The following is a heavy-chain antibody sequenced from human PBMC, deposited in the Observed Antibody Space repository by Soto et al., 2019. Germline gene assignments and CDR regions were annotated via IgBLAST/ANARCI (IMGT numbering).Heavy chain of an antibody. Sequence: SVKVSCKASGFTFTSSAVQWVRQARGQRLEWIGWIVVGSGNTNYAQKFQERVTITRDMSTSTAYMELSSLRSEDTAVYYCAADHHSYYDFWGGYLTPYGMDVWGQGTTVTVSS. CDR1: GFTFTSSA. D-gene: IGHD3-3*01. V-gene: IGHV1-58*01. CDR3: AADHHSYYDFWGGYLTPYGMDV. J-gene: IGHJ6*02. CDR2: IVVGSGNT.